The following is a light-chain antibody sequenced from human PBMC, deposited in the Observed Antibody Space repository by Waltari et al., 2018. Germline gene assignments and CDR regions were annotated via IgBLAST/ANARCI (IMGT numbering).Light chain of an antibody. CDR3: YSAADNNLGV. J-gene: IGLJ2*01. CDR1: VLAKKY. Sequence: SYELTQPSSVSVSPGQTARITCSGDVLAKKYARWFQQKPGQAPALVIYKDSERPSGIPGRFAGSSSGTTVTLTISGAQVEDEANYYCYSAADNNLGVFGGGTKLTVL. V-gene: IGLV3-27*01. CDR2: KDS.